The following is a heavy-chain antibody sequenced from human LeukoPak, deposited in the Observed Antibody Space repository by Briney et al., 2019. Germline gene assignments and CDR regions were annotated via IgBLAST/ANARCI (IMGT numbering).Heavy chain of an antibody. J-gene: IGHJ4*02. CDR1: GFTYSNYW. V-gene: IGHV3-7*01. Sequence: GGSLRLSCIASGFTYSNYWMSWVRQAPGKGLEWVANIKQDGSEKYYVDSVKGRFTISRDNAKNSLYLQMNSLRAEDTAVYYCARGVSGADYWGQGTLVTVSS. CDR3: ARGVSGADY. CDR2: IKQDGSEK. D-gene: IGHD2-15*01.